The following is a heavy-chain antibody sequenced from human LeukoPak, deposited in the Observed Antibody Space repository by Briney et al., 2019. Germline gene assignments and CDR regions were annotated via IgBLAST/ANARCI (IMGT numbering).Heavy chain of an antibody. CDR1: GGSVSSGDYY. CDR2: MYYSGST. V-gene: IGHV4-30-4*01. CDR3: VRRMVGAIRPFDY. D-gene: IGHD1-26*01. Sequence: SETLSLTCTVSGGSVSSGDYYWSWIRQPPGKGLEWIGYMYYSGSTYYNPSLKSRVTISVDTSKNQFSLRLSSVTAADTAVYYCVRRMVGAIRPFDYWGQGTQVTASS. J-gene: IGHJ4*02.